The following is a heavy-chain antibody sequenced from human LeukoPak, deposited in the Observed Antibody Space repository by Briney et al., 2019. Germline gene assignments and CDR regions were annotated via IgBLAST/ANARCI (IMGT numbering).Heavy chain of an antibody. Sequence: GGSLRLSCAASGFTFSSYWVTWVRQAPGKGLEWVANIKQDGSEKYYVDSVKGRFTISRDNAKNSLSLQMNSLRADDTAVYYCARDQCAGIWGQGTMVTVSS. V-gene: IGHV3-7*04. CDR1: GFTFSSYW. CDR2: IKQDGSEK. J-gene: IGHJ3*02. CDR3: ARDQCAGI.